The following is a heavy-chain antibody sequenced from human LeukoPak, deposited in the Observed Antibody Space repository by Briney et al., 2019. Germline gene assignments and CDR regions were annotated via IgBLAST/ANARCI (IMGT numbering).Heavy chain of an antibody. CDR2: IYSGGST. CDR3: ARDGSGWGGGFDY. Sequence: PGGSLRLSCAASGFTVSSNYMSWVRQAPGKGLEWVSVIYSGGSTYYADSVKGRFIISRDNSKNTLYLQMNSLRAEDTAVYYCARDGSGWGGGFDYWGQGTLVTVSS. D-gene: IGHD6-19*01. CDR1: GFTVSSNY. V-gene: IGHV3-66*01. J-gene: IGHJ4*02.